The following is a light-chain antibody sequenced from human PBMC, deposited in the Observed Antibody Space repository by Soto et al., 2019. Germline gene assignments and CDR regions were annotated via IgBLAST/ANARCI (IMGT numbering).Light chain of an antibody. CDR1: SSNIGAGYG. Sequence: QSVLTQPPSVSGAPGQRVTISCTGSSSNIGAGYGVHWYQQLPGTAPKLLIYGNNNRPSGVPDRFSGSKSGTSVSLAITGLQAEDEADYYCQSYDSSLSAYVFGTGTKVTVL. CDR3: QSYDSSLSAYV. J-gene: IGLJ1*01. V-gene: IGLV1-40*01. CDR2: GNN.